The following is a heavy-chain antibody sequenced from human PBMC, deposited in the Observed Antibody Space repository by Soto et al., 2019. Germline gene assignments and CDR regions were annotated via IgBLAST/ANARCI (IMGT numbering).Heavy chain of an antibody. CDR1: GGSFSLYA. V-gene: IGHV1-69*01. CDR3: ARDRIAAALLNYYGMEV. CDR2: HIPSLGAV. Sequence: QVQLVQSGAEVKRPGSSVKVSCKASGGSFSLYAISWVRQAPGQGLEWMGGHIPSLGAVNYAQTFQGRVSISADESTNTAYMELRSLRSEDTAVYFCARDRIAAALLNYYGMEVWGQGTTVTVS. J-gene: IGHJ6*02. D-gene: IGHD6-13*01.